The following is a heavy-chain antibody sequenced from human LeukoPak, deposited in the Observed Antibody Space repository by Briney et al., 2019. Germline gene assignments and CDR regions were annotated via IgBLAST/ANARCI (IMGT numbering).Heavy chain of an antibody. CDR3: AKHRTTVLTDFDY. CDR1: GFTFTSRA. V-gene: IGHV3-23*01. Sequence: GGSLRLSCAASGFTFTSRAMGWVRQAPGEGLEWVSTISNSGGSTYYADSVRGRFTISRDNSKNTLSLHMNSLRAEDTAVYFCAKHRTTVLTDFDYWGQGTLVTVSS. D-gene: IGHD4-23*01. J-gene: IGHJ4*02. CDR2: ISNSGGST.